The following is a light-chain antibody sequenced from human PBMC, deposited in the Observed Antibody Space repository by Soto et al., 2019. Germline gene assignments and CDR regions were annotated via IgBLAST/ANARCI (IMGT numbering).Light chain of an antibody. CDR2: GAS. Sequence: DIQMTQSPSSLSASVGDRVTITCRASQSIIIYLNWYQQKPGKAPKLLIYGASSLQSGVPARFSGSGSGTDFTLAISSLQPEDFATYYCQQSYSTPPTFGGGSMVDIK. J-gene: IGKJ4*01. CDR3: QQSYSTPPT. V-gene: IGKV1-39*01. CDR1: QSIIIY.